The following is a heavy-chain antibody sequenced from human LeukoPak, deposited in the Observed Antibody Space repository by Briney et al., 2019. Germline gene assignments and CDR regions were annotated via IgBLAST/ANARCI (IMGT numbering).Heavy chain of an antibody. CDR1: GDSLPSNSAS. CDR2: TYYRSKWYN. V-gene: IGHV6-1*01. Sequence: SQTLSLTCAISGDSLPSNSASWNWMRQSPSRDLDWLVRTYYRSKWYNDYAVSVKSRITINRDTSNNHFSLQLNSETPEDTAVYYCARVGPPYGSHNWFDPWGQGTLVTVSS. D-gene: IGHD1-26*01. J-gene: IGHJ5*02. CDR3: ARVGPPYGSHNWFDP.